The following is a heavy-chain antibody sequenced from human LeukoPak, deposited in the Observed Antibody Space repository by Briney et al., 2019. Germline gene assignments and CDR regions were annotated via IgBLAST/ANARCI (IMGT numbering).Heavy chain of an antibody. J-gene: IGHJ4*02. D-gene: IGHD6-13*01. CDR2: IKQDGSEK. CDR3: ARDPQYSSSWYYFDY. CDR1: GFTFSSYW. V-gene: IGHV3-7*01. Sequence: GGSLRLSCAASGFTFSSYWMSWVRQAPGKGLEWVANIKQDGSEKYYVDSVKGRFTISRDNAKNSLYLQMNSLRAEDTAVYYCARDPQYSSSWYYFDYWGQGTLGTVSS.